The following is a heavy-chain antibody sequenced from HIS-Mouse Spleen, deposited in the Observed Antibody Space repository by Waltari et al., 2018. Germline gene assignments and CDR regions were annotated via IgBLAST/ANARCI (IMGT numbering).Heavy chain of an antibody. V-gene: IGHV1-2*02. CDR2: INPNSGGT. J-gene: IGHJ2*01. D-gene: IGHD6-6*01. CDR1: GYTFTGYY. Sequence: QVQLVQSGAEVKKPGASVQVSCKASGYTFTGYYMHWVRRAPGQGLEWRGWINPNSGGTNYAKKFQGRVTMTRDTSISTAYMELSRLRSDDTAVYYCARLPGYLGSSSSRGWYFDLWGRGTLVTVSS. CDR3: ARLPGYLGSSSSRGWYFDL.